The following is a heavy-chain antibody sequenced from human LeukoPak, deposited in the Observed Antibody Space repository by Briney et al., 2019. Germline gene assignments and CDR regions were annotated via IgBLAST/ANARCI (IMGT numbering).Heavy chain of an antibody. V-gene: IGHV4-38-2*02. CDR2: IHHSGNT. CDR1: GYSIRRGYY. Sequence: SETLSLTCSVSGYSIRRGYYWGWIRQPPGKGLEWIGSIHHSGNTYYSPSLKSRVTISLDTSKNQFSLKLSSVTAADTAVYYCASLGVYHFSYYYYMDVWGKGTTVTVSS. J-gene: IGHJ6*03. D-gene: IGHD3-3*01. CDR3: ASLGVYHFSYYYYMDV.